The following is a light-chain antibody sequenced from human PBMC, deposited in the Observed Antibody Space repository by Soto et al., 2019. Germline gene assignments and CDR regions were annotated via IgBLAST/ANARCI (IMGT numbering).Light chain of an antibody. CDR1: QGISSF. Sequence: IQLTQSPSSLSASVGDRVTITCRASQGISSFLAWYQQKPGRAPKLLIYGASTLQSGVPSRFSGSGSGTDFTLTINSLQPEDFATYYCQQINSFPIAFGPGTKVEIQ. CDR2: GAS. J-gene: IGKJ3*01. V-gene: IGKV1-9*01. CDR3: QQINSFPIA.